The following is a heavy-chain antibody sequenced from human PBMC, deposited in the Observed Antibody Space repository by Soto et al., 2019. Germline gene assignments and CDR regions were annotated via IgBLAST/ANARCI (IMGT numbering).Heavy chain of an antibody. Sequence: GGSLRLSCAASGFTFSSYAMSWVRQAPGKRLEWVSAVRGGSTTYYADSVKGRFTISRDNSKNTLYLEMTSLRTEDTAVYFCAKDLAYCSDASCSQHDGSDKWGQGTLVTVSS. CDR1: GFTFSSYA. D-gene: IGHD2-15*01. CDR3: AKDLAYCSDASCSQHDGSDK. V-gene: IGHV3-23*01. CDR2: VRGGSTT. J-gene: IGHJ4*02.